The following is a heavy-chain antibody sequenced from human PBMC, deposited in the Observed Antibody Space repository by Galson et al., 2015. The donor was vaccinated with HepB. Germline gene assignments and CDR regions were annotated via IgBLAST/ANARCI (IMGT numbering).Heavy chain of an antibody. D-gene: IGHD2-2*01. CDR1: GFTFSDYY. J-gene: IGHJ6*02. CDR3: ARLGYCSSTSCSNLYYYGMDV. Sequence: SLRLSCAASGFTFSDYYMSWLRQAPGKGLEWVSYISSSSSYTNYADSVKGRFTISRDNAKSSLYLQMNSLRAEDTAVYYCARLGYCSSTSCSNLYYYGMDVWGQGTTVTVSS. V-gene: IGHV3-11*06. CDR2: ISSSSSYT.